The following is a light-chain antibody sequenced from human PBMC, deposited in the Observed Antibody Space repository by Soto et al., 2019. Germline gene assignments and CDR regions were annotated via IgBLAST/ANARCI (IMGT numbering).Light chain of an antibody. V-gene: IGLV4-69*01. CDR1: SGHSTHA. Sequence: QAVVTQSPSASASLGASVRLTCTLSSGHSTHAIAWHQQQPDKGPRYLMNLNNDGSHIKGDGIPDRFSGSSSGAERYLTISSLQSEDEADYYCQTWGTGTVVFGGGTQLTVL. CDR3: QTWGTGTVV. CDR2: LNNDGSH. J-gene: IGLJ2*01.